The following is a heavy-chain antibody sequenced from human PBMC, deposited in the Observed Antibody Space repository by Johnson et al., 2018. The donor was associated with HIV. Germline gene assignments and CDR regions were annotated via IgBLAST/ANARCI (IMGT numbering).Heavy chain of an antibody. D-gene: IGHD1-26*01. CDR3: ARPEWELDGFDI. J-gene: IGHJ3*02. V-gene: IGHV3-20*04. CDR2: INWNGGST. CDR1: GFTFDEYG. Sequence: VQLVESGGGVVRPGGSLRLSCEVSGFTFDEYGMSWVRQAPGKGLEWVSGINWNGGSTGYADSVKGRFTISRDNARNFLYLQMNSVRAEDTAVYYCARPEWELDGFDIWGQGTMVTVSS.